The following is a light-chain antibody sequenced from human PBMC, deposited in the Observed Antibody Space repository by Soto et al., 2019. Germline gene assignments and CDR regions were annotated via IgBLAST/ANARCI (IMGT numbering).Light chain of an antibody. J-gene: IGKJ2*02. Sequence: DIQMTQFPSTLSASVGDRVTITCRAGQSIRPWLAWYQHKPGKAPKLLIYQASSLEGGVPSRFSGSGSGTEFTLTISSLQYDDFATYYCQQYDISSRTFGQGTKVETK. CDR3: QQYDISSRT. CDR1: QSIRPW. V-gene: IGKV1-5*03. CDR2: QAS.